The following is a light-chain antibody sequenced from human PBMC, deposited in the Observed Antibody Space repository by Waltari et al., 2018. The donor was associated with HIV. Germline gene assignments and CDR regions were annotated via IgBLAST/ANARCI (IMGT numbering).Light chain of an antibody. V-gene: IGKV1-8*01. J-gene: IGKJ5*01. CDR1: QGISSY. Sequence: AIRMTQSPSSFSASTGDRVTITCRASQGISSYLAWYQQKPGKAPKLLIYAASTLQSGVPSRFSVSGSGTDFTLTISCLQSEDFATYYCQQYYSYPLTFGQGTRLEIK. CDR3: QQYYSYPLT. CDR2: AAS.